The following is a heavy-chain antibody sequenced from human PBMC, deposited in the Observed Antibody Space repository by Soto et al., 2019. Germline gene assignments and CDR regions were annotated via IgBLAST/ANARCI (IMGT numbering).Heavy chain of an antibody. CDR1: GFTFGNTA. J-gene: IGHJ6*02. Sequence: VWSLRLSCASCGFTFGNTAMNWVRHAPVKGLEWVSGISGTGYGTYYADSVKGRFTISSDTSNNTLYLQMNSLRGEDTAIYYCAKARQAQSHYYYGMDVWGQGTPVTVSS. V-gene: IGHV3-23*01. D-gene: IGHD6-19*01. CDR3: AKARQAQSHYYYGMDV. CDR2: ISGTGYGT.